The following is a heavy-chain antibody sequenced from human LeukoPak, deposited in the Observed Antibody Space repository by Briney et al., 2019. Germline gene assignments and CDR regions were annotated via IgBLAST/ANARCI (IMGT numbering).Heavy chain of an antibody. Sequence: GGSLRLSCTASGFTFSHYWMSWVRQAPGKGLGWVANTKQDGSEKYYVDSVRGRFTISRDNAKNSLFLQMNSLRAEDTAVYFCARERLGDDIYFDLWGRGTLVTVSS. CDR1: GFTFSHYW. CDR3: ARERLGDDIYFDL. J-gene: IGHJ2*01. V-gene: IGHV3-7*01. D-gene: IGHD3-3*01. CDR2: TKQDGSEK.